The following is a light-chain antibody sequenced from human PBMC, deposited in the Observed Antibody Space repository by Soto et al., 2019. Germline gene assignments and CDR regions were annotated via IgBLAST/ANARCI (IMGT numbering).Light chain of an antibody. CDR2: GAS. Sequence: DIVLTQSPGTLSLSPGERATLSCRASQIISSTYLGWYQQKPGQAPMLLIYGASSRATGIPVRFSGSGTGTNFTHTISSMEPEDLAVYYCKHYGTSLCTFGQGTKLEIK. J-gene: IGKJ2*02. CDR1: QIISSTY. V-gene: IGKV3-20*01. CDR3: KHYGTSLCT.